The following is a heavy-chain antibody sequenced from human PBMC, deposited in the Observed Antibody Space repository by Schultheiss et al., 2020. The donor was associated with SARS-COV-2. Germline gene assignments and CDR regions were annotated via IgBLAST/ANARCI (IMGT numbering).Heavy chain of an antibody. J-gene: IGHJ3*02. CDR1: GGSISSGGYY. CDR2: IYYSGST. V-gene: IGHV4-31*11. CDR3: ARDYYDSGYAFDI. D-gene: IGHD3-22*01. Sequence: SETLSLTCAVSGGSISSGGYYWSWIRQHPGKGLEWIGYIYYSGSTYYNPSLKSRVTISVDTSKNQFSLKLSSVTAADTAVYYCARDYYDSGYAFDIWGQGTMVTVSS.